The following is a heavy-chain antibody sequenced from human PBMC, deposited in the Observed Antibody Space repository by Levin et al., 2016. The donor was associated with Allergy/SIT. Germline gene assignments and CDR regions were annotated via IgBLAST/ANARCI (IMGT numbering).Heavy chain of an antibody. CDR3: GRDNPVVSF. CDR2: IRSDGSDK. J-gene: IGHJ4*02. Sequence: LSLTCAVSGLSFSEHGMHWVRQAPGKGLEWVAFIRSDGSDKFYGDSVKGRFTISRDDSKHTLYLQMNSLGPEDTAVYYCGRDNPVVSFWGQGTLVTVSS. D-gene: IGHD1-14*01. CDR1: GLSFSEHG. V-gene: IGHV3-30*02.